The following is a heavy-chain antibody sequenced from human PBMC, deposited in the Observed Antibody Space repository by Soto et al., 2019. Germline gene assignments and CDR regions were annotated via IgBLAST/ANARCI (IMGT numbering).Heavy chain of an antibody. CDR1: GFTFSNAW. CDR3: TTVSVTHYYYYYYGMDV. CDR2: IKSKTDGGTT. Sequence: GGSLRLSCAASGFTFSNAWMSWVRQAPGKGLEWVGRIKSKTDGGTTGYAAPVKGRFTISRDDSKNTLYLQMNSLKTEDTAVYYCTTVSVTHYYYYYYGMDVWGQGTTVTVSS. D-gene: IGHD4-17*01. J-gene: IGHJ6*02. V-gene: IGHV3-15*01.